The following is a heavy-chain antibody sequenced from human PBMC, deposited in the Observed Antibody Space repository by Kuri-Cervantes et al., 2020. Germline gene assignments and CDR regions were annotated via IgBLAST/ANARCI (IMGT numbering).Heavy chain of an antibody. V-gene: IGHV3-30*03. CDR1: GFTVSSNY. CDR3: SILSPGTTWAFDI. CDR2: ISYDGSNK. D-gene: IGHD1-7*01. Sequence: GESLKISCAASGFTVSSNYMSWVRQAPGKGLEWVAVISYDGSNKYYADSVKGRFTISRDNSKNTLYLQMNSLRAEDTAVYYCSILSPGTTWAFDIWGQGTMVTVSS. J-gene: IGHJ3*02.